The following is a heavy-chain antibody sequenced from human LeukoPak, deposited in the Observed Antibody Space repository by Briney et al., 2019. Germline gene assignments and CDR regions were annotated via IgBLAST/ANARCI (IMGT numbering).Heavy chain of an antibody. V-gene: IGHV4-4*09. CDR3: ERSVEMATID. Sequence: SETLSLTCTVSGGSISSYYWSWIRQPPGKGLEWIGYIYTSGSTNYNPSLKSRVTISVDTSKNQFSLKLSSVTAAGTAVYYCERSVEMATIDWGQGTLVAVSS. J-gene: IGHJ4*02. CDR2: IYTSGST. D-gene: IGHD5-24*01. CDR1: GGSISSYY.